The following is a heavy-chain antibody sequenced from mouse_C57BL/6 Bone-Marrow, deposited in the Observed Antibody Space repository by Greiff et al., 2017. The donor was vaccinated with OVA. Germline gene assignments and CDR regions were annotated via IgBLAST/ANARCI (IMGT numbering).Heavy chain of an antibody. V-gene: IGHV1-55*01. CDR2: IYPGSGST. J-gene: IGHJ1*03. CDR1: GYTFTRYW. Sequence: VQLQQPGAELVKPGASVKMSCKASGYTFTRYWITWVKQRPGQCLEWIGDIYPGSGSTNYNEKFKSKATLTVDTSSSTAYMQRSSLPSEDSAVYDCARCYYGSSYPYWYVDVWGTGTTVTVSS. CDR3: ARCYYGSSYPYWYVDV. D-gene: IGHD1-1*01.